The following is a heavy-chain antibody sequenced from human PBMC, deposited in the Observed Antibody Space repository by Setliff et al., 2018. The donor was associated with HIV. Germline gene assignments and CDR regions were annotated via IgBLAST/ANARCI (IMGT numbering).Heavy chain of an antibody. Sequence: GASVKVSCKASGFTFSDYYMHWVRQAPGQGLEWMGWVRPYNADKNYAQKFQGRVTMTSDTSISTAYLELSGLTSEDTAIYYCARDGAYCSSGSCYRPLVYYFYYMDVWGTGTTVTVSS. CDR2: VRPYNADK. V-gene: IGHV1-2*02. D-gene: IGHD2-15*01. J-gene: IGHJ6*03. CDR3: ARDGAYCSSGSCYRPLVYYFYYMDV. CDR1: GFTFSDYY.